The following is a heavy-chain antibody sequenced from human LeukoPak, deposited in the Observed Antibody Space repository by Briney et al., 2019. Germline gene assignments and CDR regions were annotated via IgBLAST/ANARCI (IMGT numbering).Heavy chain of an antibody. J-gene: IGHJ3*02. D-gene: IGHD3-10*01. CDR2: ISTSGST. Sequence: SETLSLTCTVSGGSISSYYWSWIRQPAGKGLESIGHISTSGSTNYNPSLKSRVTMSVDTSKNQFSLKLSSVTAADTAVYYCARGRRTMVRGVRKGSYAFDIWGQGTMVTVSS. V-gene: IGHV4-4*07. CDR1: GGSISSYY. CDR3: ARGRRTMVRGVRKGSYAFDI.